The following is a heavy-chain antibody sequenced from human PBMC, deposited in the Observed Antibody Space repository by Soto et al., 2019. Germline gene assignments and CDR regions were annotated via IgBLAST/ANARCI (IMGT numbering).Heavy chain of an antibody. CDR2: ISTYKGDT. CDR1: GYTFIHYG. V-gene: IGHV1-18*04. CDR3: ARAVGYCSSSSCYSSSLSNYFDGMDV. D-gene: IGHD2-2*01. Sequence: QIQLVQSGAEGNKPGASVKVACTASGYTFIHYGITWVRQAPGHGLEWMGGISTYKGDTHSAQNFQGRVTMTTDTSTSTVDMEVRSLRSDDAAVYYCARAVGYCSSSSCYSSSLSNYFDGMDVWGQGNTVTVSS. J-gene: IGHJ6*02.